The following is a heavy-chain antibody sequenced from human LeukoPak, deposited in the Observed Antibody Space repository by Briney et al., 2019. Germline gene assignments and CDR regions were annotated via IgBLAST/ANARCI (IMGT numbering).Heavy chain of an antibody. CDR1: GGSISSGGYS. CDR3: AGSSGYYGAFDI. V-gene: IGHV4-30-2*01. J-gene: IGHJ3*02. Sequence: SETLSLTCAVSGGSISSGGYSWSWIRQPPGKGLEWIGYIYHSGSTYHNPSLKSRVTISVDRSKNQFSLKLSSVTAADTAVYYCAGSSGYYGAFDIWGQGTMVTVSS. D-gene: IGHD3-22*01. CDR2: IYHSGST.